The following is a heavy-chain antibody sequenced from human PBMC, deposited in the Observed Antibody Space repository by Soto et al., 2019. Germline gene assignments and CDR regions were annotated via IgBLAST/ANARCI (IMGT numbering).Heavy chain of an antibody. J-gene: IGHJ6*02. D-gene: IGHD3-16*01. CDR1: GFPFISYA. CDR3: ARDMGSYGLYYYYYGMDV. V-gene: IGHV3-23*01. Sequence: PGGSLRLSCATSGFPFISYAMSWVRQAPGRGLEWVSTIRGSGGNTYYADAVKGRFTITSDSSKNTVYLQMNSLRAEDTAVYYCARDMGSYGLYYYYYGMDVWGQGTTVTVSS. CDR2: IRGSGGNT.